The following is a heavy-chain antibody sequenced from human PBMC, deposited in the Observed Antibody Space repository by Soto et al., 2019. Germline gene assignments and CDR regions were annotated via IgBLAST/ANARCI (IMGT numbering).Heavy chain of an antibody. D-gene: IGHD1-1*01. CDR3: ARRAETNGWNGFGADKYYFDF. J-gene: IGHJ4*02. V-gene: IGHV1-8*01. CDR2: MNPNTGDS. CDR1: GYTFTSYD. Sequence: ASVKVSCKASGYTFTSYDIYWVRQATGQGLEWMGWMNPNTGDSSYAQKFQGRVTMTSDTSITTAHMELSSLRSEDTAVYYCARRAETNGWNGFGADKYYFDFWGQGTLDTVSS.